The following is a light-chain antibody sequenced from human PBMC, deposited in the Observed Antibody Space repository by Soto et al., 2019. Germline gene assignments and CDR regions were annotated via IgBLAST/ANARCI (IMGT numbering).Light chain of an antibody. Sequence: VLAQSPATLSLSPGERATLSCRASQSIRNLLAWYQQKPGQAPRLLIFEASSRATGVPARISGSGSGTDFTLTISSLEPEDFATYYCQQANSFPYTFGQGTKLEIK. CDR3: QQANSFPYT. J-gene: IGKJ2*01. CDR2: EAS. CDR1: QSIRNL. V-gene: IGKV3-11*01.